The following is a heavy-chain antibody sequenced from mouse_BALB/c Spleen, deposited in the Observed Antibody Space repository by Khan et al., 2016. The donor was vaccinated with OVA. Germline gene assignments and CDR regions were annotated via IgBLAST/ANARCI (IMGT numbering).Heavy chain of an antibody. Sequence: EVELVESGGDLVKPGGSLKLSCAASGFTFSTYGMSWVRQTPDKRLEWVATVSTGGGYTYYPDSVKGRFTISRDNAKNTLYLHMSGLKSEDTAMFDCTRRAYYYESEGFAYWGQGTMVTVSS. V-gene: IGHV5-6*01. CDR1: GFTFSTYG. CDR2: VSTGGGYT. J-gene: IGHJ3*01. D-gene: IGHD1-1*01. CDR3: TRRAYYYESEGFAY.